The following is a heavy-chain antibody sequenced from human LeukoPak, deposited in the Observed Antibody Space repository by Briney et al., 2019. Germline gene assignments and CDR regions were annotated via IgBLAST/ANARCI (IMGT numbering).Heavy chain of an antibody. J-gene: IGHJ6*03. Sequence: PGGSLRLSCAASGFIVSSNYMSWVRQAPGKGLEWVSVIYSGGSTYYADSVKGRFTISRDNAKNSLYLQMNSLRAEDTAVYYCARDPELPDYYYMDVWGKGTTVTVSS. V-gene: IGHV3-53*01. CDR1: GFIVSSNY. CDR3: ARDPELPDYYYMDV. CDR2: IYSGGST. D-gene: IGHD1-26*01.